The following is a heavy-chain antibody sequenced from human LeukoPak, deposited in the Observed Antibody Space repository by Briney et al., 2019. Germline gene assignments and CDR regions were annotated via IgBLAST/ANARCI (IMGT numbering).Heavy chain of an antibody. V-gene: IGHV4-59*01. D-gene: IGHD3-10*01. CDR2: IYTSGST. Sequence: PSETLSLTCTVSGGSISSYYWSWIRQPPGKGLEWIGYIYTSGSTKYNPSLQSRVTISVDTSKNQFSLKLNSVTAADTAVYYCARGCRYYGSGSYYKGTPDLDYWGQGTLVTVSS. CDR1: GGSISSYY. CDR3: ARGCRYYGSGSYYKGTPDLDY. J-gene: IGHJ4*02.